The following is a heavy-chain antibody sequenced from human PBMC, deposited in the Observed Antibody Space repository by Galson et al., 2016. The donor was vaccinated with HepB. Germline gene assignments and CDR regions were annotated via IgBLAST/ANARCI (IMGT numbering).Heavy chain of an antibody. CDR3: ARAPLEMATIQRGYFDY. Sequence: SMRLSCAVSGFTFSSCSMNWVRQAPGKGLEWVAVISFDGSNRYYADSVKGRFTISRDNSKNTLYLQMNSLRSEDTAVYYCARAPLEMATIQRGYFDYWGQGTLVTVSS. V-gene: IGHV3-30*03. CDR2: ISFDGSNR. D-gene: IGHD5-24*01. J-gene: IGHJ4*02. CDR1: GFTFSSCS.